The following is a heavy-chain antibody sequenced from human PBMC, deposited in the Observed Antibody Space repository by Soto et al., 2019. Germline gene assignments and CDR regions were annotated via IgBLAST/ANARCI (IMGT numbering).Heavy chain of an antibody. CDR3: ARGGGVRGVIILRYYFDY. J-gene: IGHJ4*02. D-gene: IGHD3-10*01. V-gene: IGHV4-34*01. CDR1: GGSFSCYY. CDR2: INHSGST. Sequence: SETLSLTCAVYGGSFSCYYWSWIRQPPGKGLEWIGEINHSGSTNYNPSLKSRVTISVDTSKNQFSLKLSSVTAADTAVYYCARGGGVRGVIILRYYFDYWGQGTLVTVSS.